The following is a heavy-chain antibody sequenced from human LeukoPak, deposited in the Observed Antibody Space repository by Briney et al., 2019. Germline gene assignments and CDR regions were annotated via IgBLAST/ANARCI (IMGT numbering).Heavy chain of an antibody. D-gene: IGHD4-17*01. CDR3: AREVTTFPNWFDP. Sequence: PSQTLSLTCTVSGGSISSGDYYWSWIRQPPGKGLEWIGYIYYSGSTYYNPSLKSRVTISADTSKNQFSLKLSSVTAADTAVYYCAREVTTFPNWFDPWGQGTLVTVSS. CDR1: GGSISSGDYY. CDR2: IYYSGST. V-gene: IGHV4-30-4*01. J-gene: IGHJ5*02.